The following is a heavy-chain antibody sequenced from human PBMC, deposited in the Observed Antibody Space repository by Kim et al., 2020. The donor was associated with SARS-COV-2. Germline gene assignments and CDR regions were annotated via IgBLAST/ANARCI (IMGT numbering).Heavy chain of an antibody. V-gene: IGHV1-46*01. D-gene: IGHD6-13*01. Sequence: AEKFQGRVTMTRDTSTSTAYMELSSLRSEDTAMYYCGRVYISSSWYLSDYWGQGTLVTVSS. J-gene: IGHJ4*02. CDR3: GRVYISSSWYLSDY.